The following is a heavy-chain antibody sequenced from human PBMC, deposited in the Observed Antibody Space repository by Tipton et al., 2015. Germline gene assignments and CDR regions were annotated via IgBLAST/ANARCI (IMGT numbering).Heavy chain of an antibody. V-gene: IGHV1-69*01. CDR2: IIPVFRSA. D-gene: IGHD2-2*01. CDR1: GGTFSNYA. J-gene: IGHJ6*02. Sequence: QLVQSGAEVKKPGSSVKVSCKASGGTFSNYAISWVRQAPGQGLEWMGGIIPVFRSANYAQNFQGRLTIAADESATTAYMELSGLTSGDTAVYFCGRGDVLPVPRTQRPEYYYGMDVWGQGTSVTVSS. CDR3: GRGDVLPVPRTQRPEYYYGMDV.